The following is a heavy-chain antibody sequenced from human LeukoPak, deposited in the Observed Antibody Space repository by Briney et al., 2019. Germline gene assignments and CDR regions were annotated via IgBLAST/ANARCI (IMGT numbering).Heavy chain of an antibody. Sequence: PSETLSLTCAVYGGSFSGYYWSWIRQPPGKGLEWIGEISQSGSTNYNPSLKSRVNISLDTYENQFSLKLSSVTAADTAVYYCARALGAFDIWGQGTMVTVSS. J-gene: IGHJ3*02. V-gene: IGHV4-34*01. CDR1: GGSFSGYY. CDR2: ISQSGST. CDR3: ARALGAFDI.